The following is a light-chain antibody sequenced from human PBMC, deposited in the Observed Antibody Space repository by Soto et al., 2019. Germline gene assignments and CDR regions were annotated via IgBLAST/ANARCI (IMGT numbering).Light chain of an antibody. Sequence: EIMMTQSPANVSVFPGERATLSCRASQSIDSDLAWYQQQPGHVPRLLIYGASTRATGVPARFSGSGCGTEFTLTIISLQSDDFAVYFCQQYSHWRTFGPGTKVEIK. CDR2: GAS. CDR1: QSIDSD. V-gene: IGKV3-15*01. CDR3: QQYSHWRT. J-gene: IGKJ1*01.